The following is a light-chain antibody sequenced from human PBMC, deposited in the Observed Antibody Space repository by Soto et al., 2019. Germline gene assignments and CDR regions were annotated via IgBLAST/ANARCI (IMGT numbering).Light chain of an antibody. CDR3: QQYNPYSPWT. CDR1: QSITGW. Sequence: DIQMTQSPPTLSASVGDRVTISCRASQSITGWLAWFQQKPGKAPKLLISKASKLESGVPSRFSGSGSGTDFTLTISGLQPDDFATYYCQQYNPYSPWTFGQGTKLDIK. CDR2: KAS. J-gene: IGKJ1*01. V-gene: IGKV1-5*03.